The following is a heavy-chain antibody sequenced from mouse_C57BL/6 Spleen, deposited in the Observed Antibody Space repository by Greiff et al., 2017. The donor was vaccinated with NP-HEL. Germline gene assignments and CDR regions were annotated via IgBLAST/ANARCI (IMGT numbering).Heavy chain of an antibody. CDR1: GYAFSSYW. J-gene: IGHJ4*01. CDR2: IYPGDGDT. CDR3: AREGDPYYAMDY. V-gene: IGHV1-80*01. Sequence: VQLQQSGAELVKPGASVKISCKASGYAFSSYWMNWVKQRPGKGLEWIGQIYPGDGDTNYNGKFKGKATLTADKSSSTAYMQLSSLTSEDSAVYFCAREGDPYYAMDYWGQGTSVTVSS.